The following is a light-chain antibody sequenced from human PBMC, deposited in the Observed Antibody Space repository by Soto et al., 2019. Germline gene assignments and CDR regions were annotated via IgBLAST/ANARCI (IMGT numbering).Light chain of an antibody. Sequence: EIVLTQSPGTLSLSPGERATLSCRASQTLSNSFIAWYQQKPGQAPRLLIYDTYSRATGVQDRYSASGSGTDFTLTIRRLEPEDFAVFFCKQYGTSEIIFGQGTRLENK. CDR2: DTY. J-gene: IGKJ5*01. CDR3: KQYGTSEII. V-gene: IGKV3-20*01. CDR1: QTLSNSF.